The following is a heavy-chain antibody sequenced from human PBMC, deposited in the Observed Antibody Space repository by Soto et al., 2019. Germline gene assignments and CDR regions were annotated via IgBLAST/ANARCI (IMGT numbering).Heavy chain of an antibody. CDR1: GYTFTSYG. V-gene: IGHV1-18*01. J-gene: IGHJ3*02. D-gene: IGHD2-15*01. CDR3: ARAPGYCSGGSCYSSAFDI. Sequence: ASVKVSCKASGYTFTSYGISWVRQAPGQELEWMGWISAYNGNTNYAQKLQGRVTMTADTSTSTAYMELRSLRSDDTAVYYCARAPGYCSGGSCYSSAFDIWGQGTMVTVSS. CDR2: ISAYNGNT.